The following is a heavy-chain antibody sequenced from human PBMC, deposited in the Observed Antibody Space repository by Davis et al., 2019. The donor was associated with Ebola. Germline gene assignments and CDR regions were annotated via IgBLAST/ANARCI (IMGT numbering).Heavy chain of an antibody. D-gene: IGHD3-10*01. V-gene: IGHV3-21*04. CDR2: ISSSSSYI. Sequence: GESLRISCAASGFTFSSYSMNWVRQAPGKGLEWVSSISSSSSYIYYADSVKGRFTISRDNAKNSLYLQMNSLRAEDTAVYYCAKTPAPGVNYYYYGMDVWGQGTTVTVSS. CDR1: GFTFSSYS. J-gene: IGHJ6*02. CDR3: AKTPAPGVNYYYYGMDV.